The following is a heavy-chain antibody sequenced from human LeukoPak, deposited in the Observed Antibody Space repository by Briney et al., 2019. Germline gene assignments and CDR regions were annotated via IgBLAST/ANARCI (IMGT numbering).Heavy chain of an antibody. CDR2: INHSGST. V-gene: IGHV4-34*01. Sequence: SETLSLTCAVYGGSFSGYYWSWIRQPPGKGLEWIGEINHSGSTNYNPSLKCRVTISVDTSKNQFSLKLSSVTAADTAVYYCARSHLLWFGEFGGPDYWGQGTLVTVSS. J-gene: IGHJ4*02. CDR1: GGSFSGYY. CDR3: ARSHLLWFGEFGGPDY. D-gene: IGHD3-10*01.